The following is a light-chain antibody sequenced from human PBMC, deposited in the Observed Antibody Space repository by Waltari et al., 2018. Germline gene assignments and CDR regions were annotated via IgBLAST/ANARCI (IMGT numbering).Light chain of an antibody. CDR2: GVG. CDR1: YLRQNF. CDR3: NSRDSTGQHWV. V-gene: IGLV3-19*01. J-gene: IGLJ3*02. Sequence: SSDLTQDPAVSVALGQTVRITCQGDYLRQNFASWYQQKPGQAPVLVIFGVGNRPSGIPDLFSCSNSGQTSLLTITGAQAADEADYYCNSRDSTGQHWVFGGGTRLTVL.